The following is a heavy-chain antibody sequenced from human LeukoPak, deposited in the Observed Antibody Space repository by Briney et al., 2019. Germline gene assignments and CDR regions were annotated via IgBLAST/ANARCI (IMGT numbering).Heavy chain of an antibody. V-gene: IGHV4-4*07. CDR1: GGSISSYY. J-gene: IGHJ4*02. Sequence: SETLSLTCTVSGGSISSYYWSWIRQPAGKGLEWIGRIYTSGSTNYNPSLKSRVTISVDKSKNQFSLKLSSVTAADTAVYYCARGGYSSNWDQLNWGQGTLVTVSS. CDR3: ARGGYSSNWDQLN. CDR2: IYTSGST. D-gene: IGHD6-13*01.